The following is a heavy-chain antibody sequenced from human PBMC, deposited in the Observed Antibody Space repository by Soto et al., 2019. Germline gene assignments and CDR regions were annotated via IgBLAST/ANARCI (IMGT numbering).Heavy chain of an antibody. V-gene: IGHV1-46*01. CDR2: INPIVGST. J-gene: IGHJ6*02. Sequence: QVQLVQSGAEVKKPGASVKVSCRASGYTFTDYYMHWVRQAPGQGLEWMGIINPIVGSTSYAKKFKGRVTLTSDTSTSTVYIELTSLRYDDTAGDYCVRVCLLLNDRPDQYDGLDVWGQGTTVIVSS. CDR1: GYTFTDYY. CDR3: VRVCLLLNDRPDQYDGLDV. D-gene: IGHD2-2*01.